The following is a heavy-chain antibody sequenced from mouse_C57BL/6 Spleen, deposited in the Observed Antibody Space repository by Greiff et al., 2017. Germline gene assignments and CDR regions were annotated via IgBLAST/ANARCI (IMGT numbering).Heavy chain of an antibody. CDR3: TRSGSNGDY. Sequence: VHLVESGAELVRPGASVTLSCKASGYTFTDYEMHWVKQTPVHGLEWIGAIDPETGGTAYNQKFKGKAILTADKSSSTAYMELRSLTSEDSAVYYCTRSGSNGDYWGQGTTLTVAS. CDR2: IDPETGGT. D-gene: IGHD1-1*01. J-gene: IGHJ2*01. CDR1: GYTFTDYE. V-gene: IGHV1-15*01.